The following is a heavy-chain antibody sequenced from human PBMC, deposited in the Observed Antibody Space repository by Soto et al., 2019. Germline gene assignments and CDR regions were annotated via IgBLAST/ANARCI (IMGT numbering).Heavy chain of an antibody. J-gene: IGHJ6*02. Sequence: GGSLSLSCAASGFTFSSYWMSWVRQAPGKGLEWVANIKQDGSEKYYVDSVKGRFTISRDNAKNPLYLQMNSLRAEDTAVYYCARFYFDSSGYLPSPYYYYYGMDVWGQGTTVTVSS. D-gene: IGHD3-22*01. CDR3: ARFYFDSSGYLPSPYYYYYGMDV. CDR2: IKQDGSEK. CDR1: GFTFSSYW. V-gene: IGHV3-7*04.